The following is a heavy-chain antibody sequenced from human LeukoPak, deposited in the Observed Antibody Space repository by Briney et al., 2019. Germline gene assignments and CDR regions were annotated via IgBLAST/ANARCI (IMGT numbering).Heavy chain of an antibody. CDR2: IIPIFGTA. CDR3: ARGDSSGYYYFDY. J-gene: IGHJ4*02. D-gene: IGHD3-22*01. CDR1: GGTFSSYA. Sequence: ASVKVSCKASGGTFSSYAISWVRQSPGQGLEWMGGIIPIFGTANYAQKFQGRVTITADESTSTAYMELSSLRSEDTAVYYCARGDSSGYYYFDYWGQGTLVTVSS. V-gene: IGHV1-69*13.